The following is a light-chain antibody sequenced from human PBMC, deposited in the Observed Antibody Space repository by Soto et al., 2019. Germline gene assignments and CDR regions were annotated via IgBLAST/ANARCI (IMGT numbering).Light chain of an antibody. J-gene: IGKJ1*01. V-gene: IGKV1-5*01. Sequence: DIQMTQSPSTLSASVGDRVTITCRASQSMNDWLAWYQQKPGKAPKVLIYDASSLQSGVPSRFSGGGSGTEFTLTIDGLQSDDVATYYCLRYNAFSQTFGQGTKVEL. CDR2: DAS. CDR1: QSMNDW. CDR3: LRYNAFSQT.